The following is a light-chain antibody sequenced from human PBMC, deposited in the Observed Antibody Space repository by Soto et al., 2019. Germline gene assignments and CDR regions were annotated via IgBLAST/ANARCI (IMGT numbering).Light chain of an antibody. CDR3: QQYKSYSWT. V-gene: IGKV1-5*01. CDR1: QSINTW. Sequence: DIPMTQSPPTLSASVGDGVTITCRASQSINTWLAWYQQKPGKAPKLLIYDASSFESGVPSRFSGSGSGTQFTLTISSLGADDFATYYCQQYKSYSWTFGQGTKVDIK. CDR2: DAS. J-gene: IGKJ1*01.